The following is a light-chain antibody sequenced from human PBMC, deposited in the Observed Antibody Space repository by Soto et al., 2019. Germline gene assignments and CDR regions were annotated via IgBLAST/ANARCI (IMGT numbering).Light chain of an antibody. Sequence: EIVMTQSPATLSLSPGERAALSCRASQSINSELAWHQQKPGQPPRLLIYGASTRATGVPARFTGSESGSDFPLTISGLQSEDFAVYYCQQGHNWPLTFGQGTRLEI. CDR1: QSINSE. CDR2: GAS. CDR3: QQGHNWPLT. J-gene: IGKJ2*01. V-gene: IGKV3-15*01.